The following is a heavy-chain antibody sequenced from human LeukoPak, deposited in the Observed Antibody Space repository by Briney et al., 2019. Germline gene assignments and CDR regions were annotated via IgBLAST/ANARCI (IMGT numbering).Heavy chain of an antibody. D-gene: IGHD3-10*01. CDR2: ISYTGNT. CDR3: ARDDYRGVTNFDP. V-gene: IGHV4-59*01. CDR1: GGSLSPYF. J-gene: IGHJ5*02. Sequence: SETLSLTCTVSGGSLSPYFWSWIRQPPGKGLEWIGYISYTGNTNYNPSLKSRVTISVDTSKNQFSLQLTSATAADTAVYYCARDDYRGVTNFDPWGQGTLVTVSS.